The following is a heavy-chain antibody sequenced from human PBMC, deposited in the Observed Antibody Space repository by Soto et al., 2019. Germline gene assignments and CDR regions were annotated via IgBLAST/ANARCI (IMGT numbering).Heavy chain of an antibody. Sequence: GGSLRLSCAASGFKFSDYWMSWVRQAPGKGLEWVGNIKHDTSEAHYADSVKGRFTITRDNIKNLLFLQMNGLRSDDTASYYCARDGLLFSGPYRPSRFDYWGRGTLVTVSS. J-gene: IGHJ4*02. CDR1: GFKFSDYW. CDR3: ARDGLLFSGPYRPSRFDY. D-gene: IGHD3-16*02. CDR2: IKHDTSEA. V-gene: IGHV3-7*03.